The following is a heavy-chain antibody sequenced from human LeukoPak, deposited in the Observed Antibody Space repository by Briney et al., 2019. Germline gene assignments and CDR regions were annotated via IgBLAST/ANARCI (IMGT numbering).Heavy chain of an antibody. CDR2: VLPVLGLS. CDR1: GGTYSSYS. J-gene: IGHJ4*02. Sequence: ASVKVSCKASGGTYSSYSINWVRQAPGQGLEWMGRVLPVLGLSKTAQNFQGRVTITADKSTTTAYMELSSLRSEDTAVYYCASTSGYSGSLYFDYWGQGTLVTVSS. CDR3: ASTSGYSGSLYFDY. V-gene: IGHV1-69*02. D-gene: IGHD1-26*01.